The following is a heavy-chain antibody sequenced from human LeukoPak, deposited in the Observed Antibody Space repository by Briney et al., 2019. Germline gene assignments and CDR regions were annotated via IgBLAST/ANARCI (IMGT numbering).Heavy chain of an antibody. V-gene: IGHV4-61*01. D-gene: IGHD1-1*01. CDR2: VHSSGST. J-gene: IGHJ4*02. CDR1: GDSGASSGSYW. Sequence: PSETLSLTCDVSGDSGASSGSYWSGWFRQPPGKGLEWIGYVHSSGSTKYNSSLGSRVTISMDTSRNQFSLKLSSVTAADTAVYYCARAPYSWNDVGLDYWGQGTLVTVSS. CDR3: ARAPYSWNDVGLDY.